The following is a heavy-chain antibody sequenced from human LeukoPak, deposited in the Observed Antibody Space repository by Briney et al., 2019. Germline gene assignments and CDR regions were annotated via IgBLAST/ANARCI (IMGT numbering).Heavy chain of an antibody. J-gene: IGHJ4*02. CDR1: GFTFSSYA. Sequence: GGSLRLSCAASGFTFSSYAMTWVRQAPGKGPEWVSAISGSGGDTYYADSVKGRFTISRDSSKNTLYLQMNSLRAEDTAVYYCAKKGATTGDFDYWGQGTLVTVSS. D-gene: IGHD1-26*01. CDR2: ISGSGGDT. V-gene: IGHV3-23*01. CDR3: AKKGATTGDFDY.